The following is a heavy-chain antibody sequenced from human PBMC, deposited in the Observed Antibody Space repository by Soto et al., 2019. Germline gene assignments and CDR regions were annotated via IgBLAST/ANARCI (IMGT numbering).Heavy chain of an antibody. Sequence: GESLKISCKGSGYSFTSYWISWVRQMPGKGLEWMGRIDPSDSYTNYSPSFQGHVTISADKSISTAYLQWSSLKASDTAMYYCARRAYSSSSRNAFDIWGQGTVVTV. CDR3: ARRAYSSSSRNAFDI. J-gene: IGHJ3*02. CDR2: IDPSDSYT. D-gene: IGHD6-6*01. CDR1: GYSFTSYW. V-gene: IGHV5-10-1*01.